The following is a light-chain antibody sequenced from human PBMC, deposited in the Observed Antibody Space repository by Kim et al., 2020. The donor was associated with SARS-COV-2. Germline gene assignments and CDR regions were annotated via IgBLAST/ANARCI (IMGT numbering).Light chain of an antibody. V-gene: IGLV3-21*04. CDR2: YDS. J-gene: IGLJ2*01. CDR1: NIGSKS. Sequence: SYELTQPPSVSVAPGKTARITCGGNNIGSKSVHWYQQKPGQAPVLVIYYDSDRPSGIPERFSGSNSGNTATLTISRVEAGDEADYYCQVWDSISDHHLV. CDR3: QVWDSISDHHLV.